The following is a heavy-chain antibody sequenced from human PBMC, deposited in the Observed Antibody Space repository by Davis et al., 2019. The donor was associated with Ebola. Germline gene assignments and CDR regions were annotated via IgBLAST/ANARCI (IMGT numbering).Heavy chain of an antibody. J-gene: IGHJ6*02. Sequence: MPSETLSLTCAVYGGSFSGYYWSWIRQPPGKGLEWIGYIYYSGSTNYNPSLKSRVTISVDTSKNQFSLKLSSVTAADTAVYYCARQSGYDGMDVWGQGTTVTVSS. CDR3: ARQSGYDGMDV. CDR1: GGSFSGYY. V-gene: IGHV4-59*08. D-gene: IGHD3-3*01. CDR2: IYYSGST.